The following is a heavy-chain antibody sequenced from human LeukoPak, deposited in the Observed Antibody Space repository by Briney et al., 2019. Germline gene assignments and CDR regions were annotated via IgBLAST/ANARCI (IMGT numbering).Heavy chain of an antibody. D-gene: IGHD3-16*02. CDR2: IWYDGSNK. Sequence: GGSLRLSCTTSGFIFSSHAMHWVRQAPGKGLEWVAVIWYDGSNKYYADSVKGRFTISRANSKNTLYLQMNSLRAKDTAVYYCARALNRYTEFYFDYWGQGTLVTVSS. J-gene: IGHJ4*02. CDR1: GFIFSSHA. V-gene: IGHV3-33*01. CDR3: ARALNRYTEFYFDY.